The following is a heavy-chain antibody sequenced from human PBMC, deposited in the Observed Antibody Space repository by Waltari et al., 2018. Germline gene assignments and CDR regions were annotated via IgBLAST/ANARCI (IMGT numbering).Heavy chain of an antibody. CDR2: FDPEEGET. J-gene: IGHJ4*02. CDR3: ATYPIVVVITGSFDY. CDR1: GYTLTELS. Sequence: QVQLVQSGAEVKKPGASVKVSCKVSGYTLTELSMHWVRQAPGKGLEWMGGFDPEEGETIYAQKCQGRVTMTEDTSTDTAYMELSSLRSEDTAVYYCATYPIVVVITGSFDYWGQGTLVTVSS. D-gene: IGHD3-22*01. V-gene: IGHV1-24*01.